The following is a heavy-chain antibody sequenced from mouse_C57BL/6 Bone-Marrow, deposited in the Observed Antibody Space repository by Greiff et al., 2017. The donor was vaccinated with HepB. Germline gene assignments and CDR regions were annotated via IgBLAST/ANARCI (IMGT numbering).Heavy chain of an antibody. Sequence: VQLQQSGPGLVQPSQSLSITCTVSGFSLTSYGVHWVRQYPGKGLEWLGVIWSGGSTDYNAAFISRLSISKDNSKSQVFLKMNSLQADDTAIYYCARGGIYYGNFYAMDYWGQGTSVTVSS. CDR3: ARGGIYYGNFYAMDY. CDR2: IWSGGST. V-gene: IGHV2-2*01. J-gene: IGHJ4*01. CDR1: GFSLTSYG. D-gene: IGHD2-1*01.